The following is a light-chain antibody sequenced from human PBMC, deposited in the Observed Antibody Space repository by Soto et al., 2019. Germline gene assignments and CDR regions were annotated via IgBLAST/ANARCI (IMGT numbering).Light chain of an antibody. Sequence: QSVLTQPPSVSAAPGQKVTISCSGSSSNIGNNYVSWYQQLPGTAPKLLIYDNNKRPSGIPDRFSGSKSGTSATLGITRLQTGDEADFYCGTWDNSLGAVVFGGGTKLTVL. CDR2: DNN. CDR1: SSNIGNNY. CDR3: GTWDNSLGAVV. V-gene: IGLV1-51*01. J-gene: IGLJ2*01.